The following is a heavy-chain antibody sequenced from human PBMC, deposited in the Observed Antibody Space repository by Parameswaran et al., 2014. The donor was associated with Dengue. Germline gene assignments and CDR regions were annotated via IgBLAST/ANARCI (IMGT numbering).Heavy chain of an antibody. Sequence: RWIRQPQGRAGWVANIKQDGSEKYYVDSVKGRFTISRDNAKNSLYLQMNSLRAEDTAVYYCARIGSGSSDAFDIWGQGTMVTVSS. CDR2: IKQDGSEK. J-gene: IGHJ3*02. D-gene: IGHD3-10*01. CDR3: ARIGSGSSDAFDI. V-gene: IGHV3-7*03.